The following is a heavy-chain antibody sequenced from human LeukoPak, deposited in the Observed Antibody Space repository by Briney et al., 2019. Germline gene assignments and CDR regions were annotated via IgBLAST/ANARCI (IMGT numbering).Heavy chain of an antibody. J-gene: IGHJ5*02. Sequence: PSETLSLTCTVSGGSISSYYWSWIRQPPGKGLEWIGYIYYSGSTNYNPSLKSRVTISVDMSKNQFSLKLSSVTAADTAVYYCARARSSSWYSPWGQGPLVTVSS. V-gene: IGHV4-59*01. CDR1: GGSISSYY. D-gene: IGHD6-13*01. CDR2: IYYSGST. CDR3: ARARSSSWYSP.